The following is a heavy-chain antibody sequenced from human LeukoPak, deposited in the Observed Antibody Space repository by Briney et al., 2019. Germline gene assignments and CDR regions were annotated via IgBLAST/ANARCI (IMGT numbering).Heavy chain of an antibody. CDR1: GFTFSSYW. D-gene: IGHD4-17*01. CDR3: ARGDYGGDNWFDP. V-gene: IGHV3-74*01. Sequence: GGSLRLSCAASGFTFSSYWMHWVRQAPGKGLVWVSRINSDGSSTSYADSVKGRFTISRDNAKNTLYLQMNSLRAEDTAVYYCARGDYGGDNWFDPWGQGTLVNVSS. CDR2: INSDGSST. J-gene: IGHJ5*02.